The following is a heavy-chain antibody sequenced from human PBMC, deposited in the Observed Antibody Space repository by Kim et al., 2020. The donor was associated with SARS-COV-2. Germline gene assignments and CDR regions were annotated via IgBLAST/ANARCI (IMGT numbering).Heavy chain of an antibody. CDR2: IYYSGST. J-gene: IGHJ5*02. D-gene: IGHD6-6*01. Sequence: SETLSLTCTVSGGSISSGGYYWSWIRQHPGKGLEWIGYIYYSGSTYYNPSLKSRVTISVDTSKNQFSLKLSSVTAADTAVYYCARVGYSSSSNWFDPWGQGTLVTVSS. CDR3: ARVGYSSSSNWFDP. V-gene: IGHV4-31*03. CDR1: GGSISSGGYY.